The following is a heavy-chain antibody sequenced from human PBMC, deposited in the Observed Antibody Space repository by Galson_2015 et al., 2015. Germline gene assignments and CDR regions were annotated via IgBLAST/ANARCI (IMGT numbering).Heavy chain of an antibody. CDR2: IGTLSDT. CDR1: GFTFSSYD. CDR3: ARCSPSGWHDGFDL. J-gene: IGHJ3*01. Sequence: SLRLSCAASGFTFSSYDMHWVRQITGRGLEWVSAIGTLSDTFYPGSVKVQFTISRENARNSLYLQMISLSAGDTAVYSCARCSPSGWHDGFDLGGQGTKVTVSS. D-gene: IGHD6-19*01. V-gene: IGHV3-13*04.